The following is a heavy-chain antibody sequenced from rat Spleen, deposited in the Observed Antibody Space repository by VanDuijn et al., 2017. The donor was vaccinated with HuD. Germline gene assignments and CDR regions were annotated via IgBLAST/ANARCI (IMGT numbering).Heavy chain of an antibody. CDR3: ARRHYGYTDYFDY. CDR2: ISYGDSSGHSST. V-gene: IGHV5-29*01. J-gene: IGHJ2*01. D-gene: IGHD1-9*01. CDR1: GFTFSDYG. Sequence: EVPLVESGGGLVQPGRSLKLSCAASGFTFSDYGMAWVRQAPTKGLEWVATISYGDSSGHSSTYYRDSVKGRFTIYRDNTKSALSLKMDSLRSEDTATYSCARRHYGYTDYFDYWGQGVMVTVSS.